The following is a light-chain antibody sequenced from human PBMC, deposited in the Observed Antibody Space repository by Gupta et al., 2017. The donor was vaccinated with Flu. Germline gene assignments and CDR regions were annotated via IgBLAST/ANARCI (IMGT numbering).Light chain of an antibody. CDR2: KAS. Sequence: PSTLSASVGDRVTITCRASQSISSWLAWYQQKPGKAPNLLIYKASSLESGVPSRFSGSGSGTAFTLTISSLQPDDFATYFCQQYNSYSKTFGQGTKVEIK. J-gene: IGKJ1*01. CDR3: QQYNSYSKT. CDR1: QSISSW. V-gene: IGKV1-5*03.